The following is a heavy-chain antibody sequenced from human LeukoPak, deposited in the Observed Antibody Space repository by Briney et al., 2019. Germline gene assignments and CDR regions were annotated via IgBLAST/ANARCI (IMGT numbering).Heavy chain of an antibody. Sequence: GGSLRLSCAASGFTFTNYAMNWVRQAPGKGLEWVSGISGNGVSTYYADSMKGRFNVSRDKSSNTLYLQMNSLRVDDTAVYYCVRAYGDYQFGMDVWGQGTTVIVSS. D-gene: IGHD4/OR15-4a*01. J-gene: IGHJ6*02. V-gene: IGHV3-23*01. CDR2: ISGNGVST. CDR1: GFTFTNYA. CDR3: VRAYGDYQFGMDV.